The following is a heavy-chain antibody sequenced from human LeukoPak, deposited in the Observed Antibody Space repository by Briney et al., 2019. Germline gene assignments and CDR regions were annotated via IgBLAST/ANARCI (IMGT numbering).Heavy chain of an antibody. D-gene: IGHD2-2*01. CDR3: ARDSTGYQLHT. CDR2: IWYDGSNK. CDR1: GFTFSSYG. Sequence: GGSLRLSCAASGFTFSSYGMHWVRQAPGKGLEWVAVIWYDGSNKYYADSVKGRFTISRDNSKNTLYLQMNSLRAEDTAVYYCARDSTGYQLHTWGQGTLVTVST. V-gene: IGHV3-33*08. J-gene: IGHJ5*02.